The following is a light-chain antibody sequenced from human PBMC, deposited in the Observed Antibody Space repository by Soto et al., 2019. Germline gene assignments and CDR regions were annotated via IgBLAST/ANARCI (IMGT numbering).Light chain of an antibody. V-gene: IGKV2-30*01. J-gene: IGKJ2*01. CDR3: MQGTHWPPYT. CDR2: KVS. CDR1: QSVAYSDGNTY. Sequence: DVVMPQSPLSLPVTLGQPASISCRSSQSVAYSDGNTYLNWFQQRPGQSPRRLIYKVSNRDSGVPDRFTGSGSGTDFTLKIITVEAEDVGVYYCMQGTHWPPYTFGQGTKLEIK.